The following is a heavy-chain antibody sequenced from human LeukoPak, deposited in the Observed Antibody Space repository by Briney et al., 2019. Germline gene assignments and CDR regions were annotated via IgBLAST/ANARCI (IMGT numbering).Heavy chain of an antibody. V-gene: IGHV4-39*07. CDR1: GGSISSSSYY. CDR3: ARDTPDGYNYARDY. Sequence: PSETLSLTCTVSGGSISSSSYYWGWIRQPPGKGLEWIGSIYYSGSTYYNPSLKSRVTISVDTSKNQFSLKLSSVTAADTAVYYCARDTPDGYNYARDYWGQGTLVTVSS. CDR2: IYYSGST. J-gene: IGHJ4*02. D-gene: IGHD5-24*01.